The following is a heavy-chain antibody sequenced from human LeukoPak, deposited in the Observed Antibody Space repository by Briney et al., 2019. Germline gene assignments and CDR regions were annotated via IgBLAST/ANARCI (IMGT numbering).Heavy chain of an antibody. D-gene: IGHD3-16*02. CDR3: ARNTFGGVIVFDY. CDR1: GGSISSYY. CDR2: IYYSGST. Sequence: SETLSLTCTVSGGSISSYYWSWIRQPPGKGVEWIGYIYYSGSTNYNPSLKSRVTISVDTSKNQFSLKLSSVTAADTAAYYCARNTFGGVIVFDYWGQGTLVTVSS. J-gene: IGHJ4*02. V-gene: IGHV4-59*12.